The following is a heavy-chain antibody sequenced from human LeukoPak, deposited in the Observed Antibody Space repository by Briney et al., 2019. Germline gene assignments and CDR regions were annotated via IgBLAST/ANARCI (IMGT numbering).Heavy chain of an antibody. CDR2: IYHSGGT. D-gene: IGHD1-1*01. V-gene: IGHV4-38-2*02. CDR3: ATLEPGYYFDY. CDR1: GYSINSGYT. J-gene: IGHJ4*02. Sequence: SETLSLTCTVSGYSINSGYTWGWIRQPPGKGLEWIGNIYHSGGTYYNPSLTSRVTISVDTSKNQFSLKLSSVTAADTAVYYCATLEPGYYFDYWGQGTLVTVSS.